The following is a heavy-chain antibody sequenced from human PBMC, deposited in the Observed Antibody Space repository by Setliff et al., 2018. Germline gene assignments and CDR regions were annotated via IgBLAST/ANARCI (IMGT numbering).Heavy chain of an antibody. Sequence: ASVKVSCKASGYSFTSYDINWVRLAAGQGLEWMGWVSPIDDGKPGYAQKFQGRVTITWVTSISTAYMELRSLRSDDTAMYYCAGTPALGTTWLSPLDFWGQGTLVTVSS. J-gene: IGHJ4*02. CDR3: AGTPALGTTWLSPLDF. V-gene: IGHV1-8*01. D-gene: IGHD5-12*01. CDR1: GYSFTSYD. CDR2: VSPIDDGKP.